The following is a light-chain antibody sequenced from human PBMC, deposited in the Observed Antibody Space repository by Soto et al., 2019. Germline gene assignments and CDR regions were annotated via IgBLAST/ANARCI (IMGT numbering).Light chain of an antibody. CDR2: DAS. CDR1: QSFISY. J-gene: IGKJ5*01. V-gene: IGKV3-11*01. CDR3: QQRSNFIT. Sequence: EIVLTQSPATLSLSPGERATLSCRASQSFISYLAWYQQKPGQAPRLLIYDASNRATGIPARFSGSGSGTDFTLTISSLESEDFAVYYCQQRSNFITFGQGTRLEIK.